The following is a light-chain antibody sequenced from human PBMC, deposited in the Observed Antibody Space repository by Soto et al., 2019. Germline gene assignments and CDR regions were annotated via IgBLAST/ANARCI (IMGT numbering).Light chain of an antibody. Sequence: QSALTQPPSASGSPGQSVTISCTGTSSDVGDNYVSWYQQHLGKAPKLIIYEVSQRPSGVPDRFSGSKSGTSASLAITGLQAEDEAAYYCQSYDNALSAGVFGGGTKLTVL. CDR2: EVS. CDR1: SSDVGDNY. V-gene: IGLV2-8*01. CDR3: QSYDNALSAGV. J-gene: IGLJ3*02.